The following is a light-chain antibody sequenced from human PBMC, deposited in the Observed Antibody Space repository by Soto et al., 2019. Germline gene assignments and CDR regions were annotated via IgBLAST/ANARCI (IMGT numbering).Light chain of an antibody. CDR3: QQRSNWPIT. J-gene: IGKJ5*01. V-gene: IGKV1-5*01. CDR1: QSVSSW. Sequence: DIQITQSPPTLSASVGDRHTITRRASQSVSSWLAWYQQKPGKAPKLLIYDASSLESGVPSRFSGSGSGTDFTLTISSLEPEDFAVYYCQQRSNWPITVGQGTRLEIK. CDR2: DAS.